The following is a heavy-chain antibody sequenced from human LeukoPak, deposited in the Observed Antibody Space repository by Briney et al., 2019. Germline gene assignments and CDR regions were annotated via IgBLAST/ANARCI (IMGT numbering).Heavy chain of an antibody. CDR2: ISAYNGNT. CDR3: ARDTAVPAATGPPDY. J-gene: IGHJ4*02. Sequence: ASVKVSCKASGYTFASYGISWVRQAPGQGLEWMGWISAYNGNTNYAQKLQGRVTMTTDTSTSTAYKELRSLRSDDTAVYYCARDTAVPAATGPPDYWGQGTLVTVSS. CDR1: GYTFASYG. V-gene: IGHV1-18*01. D-gene: IGHD2-2*01.